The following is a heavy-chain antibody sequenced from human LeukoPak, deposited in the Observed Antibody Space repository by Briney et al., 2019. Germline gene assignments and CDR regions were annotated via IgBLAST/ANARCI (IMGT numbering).Heavy chain of an antibody. CDR1: GGSISSYY. D-gene: IGHD1-26*01. CDR3: ARDSYSGSYPDY. V-gene: IGHV4-4*07. CDR2: ICTSGST. Sequence: SETLSLTCTVSGGSISSYYWSWIRQPAGKGLEWIGRICTSGSTNYNPSLKSRVTMSVDTSKNQFSLKLSSVTAADTAVYYCARDSYSGSYPDYWGQGTLVTVSS. J-gene: IGHJ4*02.